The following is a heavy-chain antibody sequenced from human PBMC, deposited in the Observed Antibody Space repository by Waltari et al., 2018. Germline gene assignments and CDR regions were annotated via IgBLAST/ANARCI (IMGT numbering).Heavy chain of an antibody. Sequence: EVHLEESGGGLVQPGGSLRLSCAASGFTFRSYWMHWVRQAPGKGLVWVSRINGDGSTITYADSVKGRFTISRDNAKNTLYLQLNSLRVEDTAVYYCASAYYDILDWGQGTLVTVSS. CDR1: GFTFRSYW. J-gene: IGHJ4*02. CDR2: INGDGSTI. V-gene: IGHV3-74*01. CDR3: ASAYYDILD. D-gene: IGHD3-9*01.